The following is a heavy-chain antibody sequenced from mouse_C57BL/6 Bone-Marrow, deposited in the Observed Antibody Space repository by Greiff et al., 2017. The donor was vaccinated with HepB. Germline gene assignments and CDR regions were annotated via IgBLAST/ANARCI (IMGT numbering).Heavy chain of an antibody. Sequence: EVKVEESGGGLVKPGGSLKLSCAASGFTFSDYGMHWVRQAPEKGLEWVAYISSGSSTIYYADTVKGRFTISRDNAKNTLFLQMTSLRSEDTAMYYCARPYYYGRDYFDYWGQGTTLTVSS. J-gene: IGHJ2*01. CDR1: GFTFSDYG. CDR3: ARPYYYGRDYFDY. CDR2: ISSGSSTI. V-gene: IGHV5-17*01. D-gene: IGHD1-1*01.